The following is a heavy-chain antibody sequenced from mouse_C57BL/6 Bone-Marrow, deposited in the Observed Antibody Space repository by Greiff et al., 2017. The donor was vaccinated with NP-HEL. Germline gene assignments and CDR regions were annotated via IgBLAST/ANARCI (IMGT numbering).Heavy chain of an antibody. V-gene: IGHV5-12*01. D-gene: IGHD1-1*01. CDR3: ARRRYYGSSYWYFDV. Sequence: EVKLVESGGGLVQPGGSLKLSCAASGFTFSDYYMYWVRQTPEKRLEWVAYISNGGGSTYYPDTVKGRFTISRDNAKNTLYLQMSRLKSEDTAMYYCARRRYYGSSYWYFDVWGTGTTVTVSS. CDR1: GFTFSDYY. J-gene: IGHJ1*03. CDR2: ISNGGGST.